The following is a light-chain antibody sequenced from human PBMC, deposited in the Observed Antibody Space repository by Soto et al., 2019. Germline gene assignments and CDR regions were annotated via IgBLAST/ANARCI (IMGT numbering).Light chain of an antibody. Sequence: QSVLTQPRSVSGSPGQSVTISCTGTNSDVGGYNFVSWYQQYPGKVPQLMIYDVSKRSSGVPVRFSGSMSGNTASLTIFGLEAEDEADYYCCSYADSFYVFGSGTKLTVL. CDR2: DVS. CDR3: CSYADSFYV. V-gene: IGLV2-11*01. J-gene: IGLJ1*01. CDR1: NSDVGGYNF.